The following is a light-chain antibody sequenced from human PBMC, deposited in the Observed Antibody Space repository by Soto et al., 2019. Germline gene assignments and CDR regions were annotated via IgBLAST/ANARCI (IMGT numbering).Light chain of an antibody. J-gene: IGLJ1*01. CDR1: SSDVGAYNY. CDR3: CSYAGSSSYV. V-gene: IGLV2-14*01. Sequence: QSALTQPASVSGSPGQSITISCTGTSSDVGAYNYVSWFQQHPGKAPKLMIYEVSNRPSGVSDRFSASKSGNTASLTISGLQAEDEADYHCCSYAGSSSYVFGTGTKLTVL. CDR2: EVS.